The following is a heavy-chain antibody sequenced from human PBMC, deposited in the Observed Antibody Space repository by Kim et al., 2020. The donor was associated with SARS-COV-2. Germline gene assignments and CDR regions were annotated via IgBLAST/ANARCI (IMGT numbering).Heavy chain of an antibody. D-gene: IGHD3-16*01. CDR1: GFTSTGYW. Sequence: GGSLRLSCAASGFTSTGYWMNWVRQAPGKGLEWVANLNQDGSEKNYVDSVKGRFTISRDNARNSLYLQMNSLRAEDTAVYYCFPGGFYQLDYWGQGTLVTVSS. CDR2: LNQDGSEK. V-gene: IGHV3-7*01. J-gene: IGHJ4*02. CDR3: FPGGFYQLDY.